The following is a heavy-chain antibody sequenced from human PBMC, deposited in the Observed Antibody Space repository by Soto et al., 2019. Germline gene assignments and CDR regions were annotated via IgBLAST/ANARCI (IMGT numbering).Heavy chain of an antibody. V-gene: IGHV1-2*04. J-gene: IGHJ6*02. CDR3: AREKLAAADYYYYGMDV. Sequence: ASVQVSCKASRYTFTGYYMHWVRQPPGKGLEWVGWINPNSGGTNYAQKYQGWVTMTRDTSISRAYMELSRLRSDDTAVYYCAREKLAAADYYYYGMDVWGQGTTVTVSS. D-gene: IGHD6-13*01. CDR1: RYTFTGYY. CDR2: INPNSGGT.